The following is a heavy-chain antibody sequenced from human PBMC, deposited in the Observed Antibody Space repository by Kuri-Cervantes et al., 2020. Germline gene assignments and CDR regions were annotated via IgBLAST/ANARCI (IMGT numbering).Heavy chain of an antibody. CDR2: INHSGST. J-gene: IGHJ4*02. D-gene: IGHD3-10*01. Sequence: SETLSLTCAVYGGSFSDYYWSWIRQPPGKGLEWIGEINHSGSTNYNLSLKSRVTISVDTPKNQFSLKLTSVTAADTAVYYCARDRATARGVIIADVDYWGQGTLVTVSS. CDR3: ARDRATARGVIIADVDY. V-gene: IGHV4-34*01. CDR1: GGSFSDYY.